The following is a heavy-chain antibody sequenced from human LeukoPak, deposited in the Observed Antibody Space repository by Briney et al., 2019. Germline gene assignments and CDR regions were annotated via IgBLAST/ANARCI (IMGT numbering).Heavy chain of an antibody. CDR3: ARDGVSTTPDFDY. CDR2: IYPNRGAT. J-gene: IGHJ4*02. CDR1: GYTFTAYY. V-gene: IGHV1-2*02. Sequence: ASVKVSCKTSGYTFTAYYMYWLRQAPGQGLECMGWIYPNRGATGYAQNFQGRVTMTRDTSVSTIYMELSRLRSDDTAVYYCARDGVSTTPDFDYWGQGTLVTVSS. D-gene: IGHD2-8*01.